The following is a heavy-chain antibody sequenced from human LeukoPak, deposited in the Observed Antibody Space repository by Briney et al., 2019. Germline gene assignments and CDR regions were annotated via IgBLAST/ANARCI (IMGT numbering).Heavy chain of an antibody. CDR2: IIPIFGTA. V-gene: IGHV1-69*05. J-gene: IGHJ4*02. Sequence: ASVKVSCKASGDTFSSYAISWVRQAPGQGLEWMGGIIPIFGTANYAQKFQGRVTITTDESTSTAYMELSSLRSEDRAEYYSARRTQDSSGYYYVGFDYWGQGTLVTVSS. D-gene: IGHD3-22*01. CDR3: ARRTQDSSGYYYVGFDY. CDR1: GDTFSSYA.